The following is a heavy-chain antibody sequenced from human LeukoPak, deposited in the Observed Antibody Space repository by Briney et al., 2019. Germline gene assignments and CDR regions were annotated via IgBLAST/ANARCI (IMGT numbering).Heavy chain of an antibody. CDR2: SRNKARSYTT. V-gene: IGHV3-72*01. D-gene: IGHD1-1*01. J-gene: IGHJ4*02. CDR1: GFTFSDHY. CDR3: ARVKKENGGTTNFDY. Sequence: GGSLRLSCAASGFTFSDHYMDWVRQAPGRGLEWVGRSRNKARSYTTSYAASVKGRFTISRDDSKKSVDLQMSSLKSEDTAVYYCARVKKENGGTTNFDYWGQGTLVTVSS.